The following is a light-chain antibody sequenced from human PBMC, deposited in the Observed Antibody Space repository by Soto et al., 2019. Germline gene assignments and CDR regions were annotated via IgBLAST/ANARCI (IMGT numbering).Light chain of an antibody. J-gene: IGKJ5*01. Sequence: EIVWTQSPANLSVSPVERATLSCRASQSVSSNLAWYQQKPGQAPRLLIYGASTRATGIPARFSGSGSGTEFTLTISSLQSEDFAVYYCQQYNNWPPITFGQGTRLEIK. CDR2: GAS. CDR3: QQYNNWPPIT. CDR1: QSVSSN. V-gene: IGKV3-15*01.